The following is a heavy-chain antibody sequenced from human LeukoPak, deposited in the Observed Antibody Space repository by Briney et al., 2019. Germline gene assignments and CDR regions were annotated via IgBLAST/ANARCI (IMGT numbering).Heavy chain of an antibody. Sequence: GASVRVSCKASGYTFTSYGISWVRQAPGQGLEWMGWISAYNGNTNYAQKLQGRVTMTTDTSTSTAYMELRSLRSEDTAVYYCAREIAAAALGGVFVYYYMDVWGKGTTVTVSS. D-gene: IGHD6-13*01. J-gene: IGHJ6*03. CDR3: AREIAAAALGGVFVYYYMDV. CDR2: ISAYNGNT. V-gene: IGHV1-18*01. CDR1: GYTFTSYG.